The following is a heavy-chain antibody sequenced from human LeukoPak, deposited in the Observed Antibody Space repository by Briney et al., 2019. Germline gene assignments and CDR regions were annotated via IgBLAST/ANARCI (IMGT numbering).Heavy chain of an antibody. Sequence: MASETLSLTCTVSGGSISSYYWSWIRQPPGRGLEWIGYIYYSGSTNYNPSLKSRVTISVDTSKNQFSLKLSSVTAADTAVYYCARVLGSSGRSTHYYYMDVWGKGTTVTVSS. V-gene: IGHV4-59*01. CDR1: GGSISSYY. D-gene: IGHD6-19*01. CDR2: IYYSGST. CDR3: ARVLGSSGRSTHYYYMDV. J-gene: IGHJ6*03.